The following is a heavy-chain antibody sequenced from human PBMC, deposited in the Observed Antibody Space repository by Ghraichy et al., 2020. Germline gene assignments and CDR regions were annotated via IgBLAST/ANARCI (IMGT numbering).Heavy chain of an antibody. Sequence: GGSLRLSCAASGFTFSTFAMSWVRQAPGKGLEWVANIKKDGSEKYYVDSVKGRFTISRDNAKNSLYLQMNSLRAEDMAVYYCARDLGSGWYFDYWGQGTLVTVSS. CDR3: ARDLGSGWYFDY. CDR2: IKKDGSEK. D-gene: IGHD6-19*01. J-gene: IGHJ4*02. V-gene: IGHV3-7*01. CDR1: GFTFSTFA.